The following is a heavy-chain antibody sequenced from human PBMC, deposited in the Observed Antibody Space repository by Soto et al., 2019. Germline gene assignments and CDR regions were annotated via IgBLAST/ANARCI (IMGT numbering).Heavy chain of an antibody. D-gene: IGHD3-10*01. CDR1: GDSVSSNSAA. V-gene: IGHV6-1*01. CDR3: ARWGAGDMGRGVIRYYYYGMDV. Sequence: PSQTLSLTCAISGDSVSSNSAAWNWIRQSPSRGLEWLGRTYYRSKWYNDYAVSVKSRITINPDTSKNQFSLQLNSVTPEDTAVYYCARWGAGDMGRGVIRYYYYGMDVWGQGTTVTVSS. CDR2: TYYRSKWYN. J-gene: IGHJ6*02.